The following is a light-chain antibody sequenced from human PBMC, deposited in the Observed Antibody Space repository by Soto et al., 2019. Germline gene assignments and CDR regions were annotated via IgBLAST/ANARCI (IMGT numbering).Light chain of an antibody. CDR2: DAS. CDR3: QQYNSYT. CDR1: QSISSW. Sequence: DIQMTQSPSTLSASVGDRVTITCRASQSISSWLAWYQQKPGKAPKLLIYDASSLESGVPSRFSGSGSGTEFTLTISSLQPDDFATYYCQQYNSYTFGQATKLEIK. V-gene: IGKV1-5*01. J-gene: IGKJ2*01.